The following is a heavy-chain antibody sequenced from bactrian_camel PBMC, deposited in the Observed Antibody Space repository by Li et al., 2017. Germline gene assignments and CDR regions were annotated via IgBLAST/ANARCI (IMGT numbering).Heavy chain of an antibody. V-gene: IGHV3S1*01. J-gene: IGHJ4*01. Sequence: QLVESGGGLVQSGGSLTLSCTASGYTYRNLCLAWFRQAPGKGREEVASIDTDGRTTYSDNVKDRFTISRDNAKSTLTLQMTSLRPDDTATYYCAADNLLLFSPDDQEDVSKCRGLYNYWGRGTQVTVS. CDR3: AADNLLLFSPDDQEDVSKCRGLYNY. CDR2: IDTDGRTT. D-gene: IGHD1*01. CDR1: GYTYRNLC.